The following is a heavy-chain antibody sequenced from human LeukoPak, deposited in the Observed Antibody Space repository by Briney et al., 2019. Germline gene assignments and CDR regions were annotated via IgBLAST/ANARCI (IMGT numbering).Heavy chain of an antibody. Sequence: GGSLRLSCAASGFTFSSYWMHWVRQAPGKGLVWVSRINSDGSSTSYADSVKGRFTISRDNAKNTLYLQMNSLRAEDTAVYYCAREKYYYGSGNWFDPWGKGTLVTVSS. CDR1: GFTFSSYW. J-gene: IGHJ5*02. D-gene: IGHD3-10*01. CDR2: INSDGSST. CDR3: AREKYYYGSGNWFDP. V-gene: IGHV3-74*01.